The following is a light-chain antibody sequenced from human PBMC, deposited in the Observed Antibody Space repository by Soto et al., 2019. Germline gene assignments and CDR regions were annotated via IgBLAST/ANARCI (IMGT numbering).Light chain of an antibody. CDR1: NREVGGYNY. CDR3: AAWDDSLNGYV. CDR2: DVS. J-gene: IGLJ1*01. Sequence: QSALTPPASVSGSPGQSITISCTGNNREVGGYNYVSWYQRHPGKAPKLMIYDVSNRPSGVSNRFSGSKSGTSASLAISGLQSEDEADYYCAAWDDSLNGYVFGTGTKVTVL. V-gene: IGLV2-14*01.